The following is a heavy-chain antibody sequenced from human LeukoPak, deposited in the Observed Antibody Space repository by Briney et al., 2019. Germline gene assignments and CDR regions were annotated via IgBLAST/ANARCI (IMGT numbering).Heavy chain of an antibody. J-gene: IGHJ5*02. Sequence: GGSLRLSCAASGFTFSNYAMNWVRQAPGKGLEWVSTISGSDGRTYYADSVKGRFTISRDNSKNTLYLQMNSLRADDTAVYYCAKDRWLLLPFSSWGQGTLVTVSS. CDR3: AKDRWLLLPFSS. D-gene: IGHD2-15*01. CDR1: GFTFSNYA. CDR2: ISGSDGRT. V-gene: IGHV3-23*01.